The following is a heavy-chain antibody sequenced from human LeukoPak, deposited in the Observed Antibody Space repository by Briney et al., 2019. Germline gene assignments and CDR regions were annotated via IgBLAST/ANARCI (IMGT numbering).Heavy chain of an antibody. CDR2: INPNSGGT. CDR3: ATIGGYCSSTSCVDY. V-gene: IGHV1-2*02. CDR1: GYTFTGYY. D-gene: IGHD2-2*01. J-gene: IGHJ4*02. Sequence: ASVKVSCXASGYTFTGYYMHWVRQAPGQGLEWMGWINPNSGGTNYAQKFQGRVAMTRDTSISTAYMELSRLRSDDTAVYYCATIGGYCSSTSCVDYWGQGTLVTVSS.